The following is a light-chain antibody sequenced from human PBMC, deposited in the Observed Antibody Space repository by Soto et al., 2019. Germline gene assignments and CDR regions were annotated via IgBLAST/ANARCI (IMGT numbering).Light chain of an antibody. Sequence: EMVLTQSPATLSLSPGERATLSCRASQSVTDFLAWYQQKPGQAPRLLIYDASNRATGVPARFSGSGSGTDFTLTISSLEPEDSAVYYCQQRSGWPPLTFGGGTKVDIK. V-gene: IGKV3-11*01. CDR2: DAS. CDR3: QQRSGWPPLT. J-gene: IGKJ4*01. CDR1: QSVTDF.